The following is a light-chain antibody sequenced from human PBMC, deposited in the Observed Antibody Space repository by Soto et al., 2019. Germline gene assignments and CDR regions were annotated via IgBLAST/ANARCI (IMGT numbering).Light chain of an antibody. J-gene: IGKJ1*01. CDR3: HHYGNSPWT. V-gene: IGKV3-20*01. CDR2: AAA. Sequence: EIVLTQSPGTLSLSPGERATLSCRASQSVSSNFLAWYQQKPGQAPRLLIYAAASRATGIPDRFSGSGSGTDFTLTISRLEPEDFAVYYCHHYGNSPWTCGQGTKVEIK. CDR1: QSVSSNF.